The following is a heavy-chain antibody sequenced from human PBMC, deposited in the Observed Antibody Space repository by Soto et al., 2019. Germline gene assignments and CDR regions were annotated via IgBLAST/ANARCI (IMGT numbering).Heavy chain of an antibody. CDR2: INSDGSST. CDR3: GRKIFDFWSGHLAPVDP. V-gene: IGHV3-74*01. Sequence: WGSLRLPWAAAGVTFSSYCMHWVRQAPGKGLVWVSRINSDGSSTSYADSVKGRFTISRDNSKNTLYLEMNSLRADDTAVYYCGRKIFDFWSGHLAPVDPWGQGTSVTVSS. J-gene: IGHJ5*02. D-gene: IGHD3-3*01. CDR1: GVTFSSYC.